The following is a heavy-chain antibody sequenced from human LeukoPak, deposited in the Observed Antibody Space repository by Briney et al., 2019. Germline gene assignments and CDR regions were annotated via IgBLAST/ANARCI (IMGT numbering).Heavy chain of an antibody. J-gene: IGHJ6*02. CDR1: GYTFTSYD. CDR3: AIHRDYYGSGSYYSYYYYGMDV. V-gene: IGHV1-8*01. D-gene: IGHD3-10*01. CDR2: MNPNSGNT. Sequence: GASVKVSCKASGYTFTSYDIKWVRQATGQGLEWMGWMNPNSGNTGYAQKFQGRVTMTRNTSISTAYMELSSLRSEDTAVYYCAIHRDYYGSGSYYSYYYYGMDVWGQGTTVTVSS.